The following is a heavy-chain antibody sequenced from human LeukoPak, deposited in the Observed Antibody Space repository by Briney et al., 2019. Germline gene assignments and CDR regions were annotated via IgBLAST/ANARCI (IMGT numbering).Heavy chain of an antibody. V-gene: IGHV3-48*01. J-gene: IGHJ4*02. Sequence: TGGSLRLSCTASGFTFSSYSMNWVRQAPGKGLEWVSYISSSSSTIYYADSVKGRFTISRDNAKNSLYLQMNSLRTEDTAVYYCAREGQYGGTDYWGQGTLVTVSS. CDR3: AREGQYGGTDY. CDR2: ISSSSSTI. D-gene: IGHD4-23*01. CDR1: GFTFSSYS.